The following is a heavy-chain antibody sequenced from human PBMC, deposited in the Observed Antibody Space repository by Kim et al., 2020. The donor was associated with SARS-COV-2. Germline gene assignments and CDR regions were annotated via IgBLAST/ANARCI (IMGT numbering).Heavy chain of an antibody. D-gene: IGHD3-22*01. Sequence: SETLSLTCTVSGGSISSGGYYWSWIRQHPGKGLEWIGYIYYSGSTYYNPSLKSRVTISVDTSKNQFSLKLSSVTAADTAVYYCASLHYYDSRYFDYWGQGTLVTVSS. V-gene: IGHV4-31*03. CDR3: ASLHYYDSRYFDY. CDR1: GGSISSGGYY. CDR2: IYYSGST. J-gene: IGHJ4*02.